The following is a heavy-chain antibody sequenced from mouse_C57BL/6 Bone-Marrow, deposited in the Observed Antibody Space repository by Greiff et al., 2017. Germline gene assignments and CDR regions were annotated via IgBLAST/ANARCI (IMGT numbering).Heavy chain of an antibody. Sequence: QVQLQQPGAELVKPGASVKLSCKASGYTFTSYWMPWVKQRPGQGLEWIGMIHPNSGSTNYNEKFKSKATLTVDKSSSTAYMQLSSLTAEDSAVYDCARMTWGNYGSTRDYWGQGTTLTVSS. CDR2: IHPNSGST. V-gene: IGHV1-64*01. J-gene: IGHJ2*01. CDR1: GYTFTSYW. D-gene: IGHD1-1*01. CDR3: ARMTWGNYGSTRDY.